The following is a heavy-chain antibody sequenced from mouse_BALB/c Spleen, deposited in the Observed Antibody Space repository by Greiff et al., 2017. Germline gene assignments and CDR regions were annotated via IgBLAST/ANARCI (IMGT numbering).Heavy chain of an antibody. J-gene: IGHJ4*01. CDR2: ISYSGST. CDR1: GYSITSDYA. Sequence: VQLQQSGPGLVKPSQSLSLTCTVTGYSITSDYAWNWIRQFPGNKLEWMGYISYSGSTSYNPSLKSRISITRDTSKNQFFLQLNSVTTEDTATYYCARGDYDYGGAMDYWGQGTSVTVSS. CDR3: ARGDYDYGGAMDY. V-gene: IGHV3-2*02. D-gene: IGHD2-4*01.